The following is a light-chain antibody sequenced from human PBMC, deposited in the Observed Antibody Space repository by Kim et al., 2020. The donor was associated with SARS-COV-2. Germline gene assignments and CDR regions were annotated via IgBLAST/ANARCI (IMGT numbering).Light chain of an antibody. Sequence: LSPGQRAPLACRASQGVSGNYLAWYQQKPGQAPRLLIYGTSTRATGIADRFSGSGSGTDFTLTISRLEPEDFAVYYCQQYVSSTGTFGQGTKLEI. V-gene: IGKV3-20*01. CDR1: QGVSGNY. J-gene: IGKJ2*01. CDR2: GTS. CDR3: QQYVSSTGT.